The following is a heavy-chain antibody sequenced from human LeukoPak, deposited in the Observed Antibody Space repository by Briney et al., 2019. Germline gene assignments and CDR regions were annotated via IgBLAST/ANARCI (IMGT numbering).Heavy chain of an antibody. CDR3: ARQDIVVNWFDP. Sequence: ASETLSLTCTVSGGSISSGGYYWSWIRQHPGKGLEWTGYIYYSGSTYYNPSLKSRVTISVDTSKNQFSLKLSSVTAADTAVYYCARQDIVVNWFDPWGQGTLVTVSS. D-gene: IGHD5-12*01. CDR1: GGSISSGGYY. J-gene: IGHJ5*02. V-gene: IGHV4-31*03. CDR2: IYYSGST.